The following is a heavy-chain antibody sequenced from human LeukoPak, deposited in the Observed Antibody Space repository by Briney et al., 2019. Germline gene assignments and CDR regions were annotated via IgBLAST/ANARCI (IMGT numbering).Heavy chain of an antibody. CDR2: ISWNSGSI. CDR3: AKELGDDYGDHGAFDI. CDR1: GFTFKDYG. D-gene: IGHD4-17*01. Sequence: GGSLRLSCAATGFTFKDYGMHWVRQPPGKGLEWVSGISWNSGSIGYADSVKGRFTISRDNAKNSLYLQMNSLRAEDTALYYCAKELGDDYGDHGAFDIWGQGTMVTVSS. J-gene: IGHJ3*02. V-gene: IGHV3-9*01.